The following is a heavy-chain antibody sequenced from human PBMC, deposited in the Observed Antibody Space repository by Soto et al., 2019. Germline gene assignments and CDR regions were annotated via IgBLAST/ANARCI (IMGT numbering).Heavy chain of an antibody. CDR3: AKGGLYTSSWYEGY. D-gene: IGHD6-13*01. Sequence: EVQLLDSGGGLVQAGGSLRLSCAASGFTFSSDAMSWVRQGPGKGLEWVSGISASGGSTYYADSVKGRFAISRDNSKNTLYLQLNSLTADDTAVYYCAKGGLYTSSWYEGYWGQGTLVTVSS. CDR1: GFTFSSDA. V-gene: IGHV3-23*01. CDR2: ISASGGST. J-gene: IGHJ4*02.